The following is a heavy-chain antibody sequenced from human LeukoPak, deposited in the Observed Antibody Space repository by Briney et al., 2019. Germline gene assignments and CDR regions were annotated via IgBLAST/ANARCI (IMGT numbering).Heavy chain of an antibody. Sequence: GGSLRLSCAASGFTFNNYEMNWVRQAPGKGLEWVSYIPSSGGTIYYADSVKGRLTMSRDNAKNSVYLQMNSLRAEDTAVYYCARDDYGATFDAFDIWGQGTMVTVSS. CDR1: GFTFNNYE. CDR2: IPSSGGTI. D-gene: IGHD4-17*01. CDR3: ARDDYGATFDAFDI. J-gene: IGHJ3*02. V-gene: IGHV3-48*03.